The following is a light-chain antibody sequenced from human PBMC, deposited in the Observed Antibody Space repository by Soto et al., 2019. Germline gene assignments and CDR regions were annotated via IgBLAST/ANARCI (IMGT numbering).Light chain of an antibody. Sequence: DIQMTQSPSSLSASVGDRVTITCQASQDISNYLNWYQQKPGKAPKLLIYDASNLETGVPSRFSGSGSGKDFTFTISPLRPEDIATYYGKNSNNPPLTSGQGTRLEIK. CDR2: DAS. CDR3: KNSNNPPLT. J-gene: IGKJ5*01. V-gene: IGKV1-33*01. CDR1: QDISNY.